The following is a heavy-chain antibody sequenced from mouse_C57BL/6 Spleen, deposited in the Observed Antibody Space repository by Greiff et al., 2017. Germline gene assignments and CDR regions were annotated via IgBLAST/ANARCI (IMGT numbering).Heavy chain of an antibody. CDR3: ARYEGVATHYYFDY. J-gene: IGHJ2*01. CDR1: GYTFTSYW. V-gene: IGHV1-55*01. CDR2: IYPGSGST. D-gene: IGHD1-1*01. Sequence: QVQLQQPGAELVKPGASVKMSCKASGYTFTSYWITWVKQRPGQGLEWIGDIYPGSGSTNYNEKFKSKATLTVDTSSSTAYMPLSSLTSETSAVYSCARYEGVATHYYFDYWGQGTTLTVSS.